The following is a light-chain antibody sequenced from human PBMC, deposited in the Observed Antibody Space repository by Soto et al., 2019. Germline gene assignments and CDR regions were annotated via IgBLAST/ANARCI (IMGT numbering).Light chain of an antibody. CDR1: TSNIGSNF. Sequence: QSVLTQPPSASGTPGQRVTISCSGDTSNIGSNFVYWYQQLPGTAPKLLIYINDQRPSGVPDRFSGSRPGTSASLAIDGLRSEDEAEYYCAAWDDSLSGVVFGGGPKLTVL. CDR2: IND. CDR3: AAWDDSLSGVV. J-gene: IGLJ2*01. V-gene: IGLV1-47*01.